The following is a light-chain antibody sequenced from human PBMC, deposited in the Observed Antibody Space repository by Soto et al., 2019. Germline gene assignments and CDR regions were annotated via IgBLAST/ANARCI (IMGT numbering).Light chain of an antibody. CDR3: QQYHSLPLT. CDR1: QGINTY. V-gene: IGKV1-33*01. CDR2: VAS. J-gene: IGKJ4*01. Sequence: DIKMTQSPSSLSASVGDRVTISCRASQGINTYLNWYQQKPGEAPKLLISVASNLETGVPSRFSGSGSVTDFTFTISSLQAEDIATYYCQQYHSLPLTFGGGTKVEIK.